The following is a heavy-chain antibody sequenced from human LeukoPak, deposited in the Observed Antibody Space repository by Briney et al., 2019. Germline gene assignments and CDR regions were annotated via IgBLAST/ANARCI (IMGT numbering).Heavy chain of an antibody. V-gene: IGHV4-61*02. Sequence: PSQTLSLTCTVSGGSISSGSYYWSWIRQPAGKGPEWIGRIYTSGSTNYNPSLKSRVTISVDKSKNQFSLKLSSVTAADTAVYYCASSNYDFWSGYSTPFDYWGQGTLVTVSS. CDR1: GGSISSGSYY. CDR3: ASSNYDFWSGYSTPFDY. CDR2: IYTSGST. D-gene: IGHD3-3*01. J-gene: IGHJ4*02.